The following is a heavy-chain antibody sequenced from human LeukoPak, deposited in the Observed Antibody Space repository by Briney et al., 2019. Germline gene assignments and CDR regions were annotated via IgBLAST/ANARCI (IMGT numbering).Heavy chain of an antibody. J-gene: IGHJ6*03. CDR3: ARERVSRMYRSGSGYRFYYYMDV. CDR2: MTNEVHGATV. CDR1: AFNFDDYG. V-gene: IGHV3-49*03. Sequence: GASLILPSTSPAFNFDDYGMSCSRQAAGVGLDWNSLMTNEVHGATVEYAAAVKDRFIISRDDSKSIAYLQMNSLTTEDTAVYYCARERVSRMYRSGSGYRFYYYMDVWGKGTTVIVSS. D-gene: IGHD6-19*01.